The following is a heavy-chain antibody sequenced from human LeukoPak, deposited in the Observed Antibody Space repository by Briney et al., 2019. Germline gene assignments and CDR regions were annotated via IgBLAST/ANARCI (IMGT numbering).Heavy chain of an antibody. CDR2: ISSSSSTT. CDR1: GFTFTNAW. D-gene: IGHD3-3*01. CDR3: AKGWSYYDFWSGLGSEDYFDY. V-gene: IGHV3-48*01. Sequence: GGSLRLSCAASGFTFTNAWMSWVRQAPGKGLEWVSYISSSSSTTYYADSVKGRFTISRDNSKNTLYLQMNSLRAEDTAVYYCAKGWSYYDFWSGLGSEDYFDYWGQGTLVTVSS. J-gene: IGHJ4*02.